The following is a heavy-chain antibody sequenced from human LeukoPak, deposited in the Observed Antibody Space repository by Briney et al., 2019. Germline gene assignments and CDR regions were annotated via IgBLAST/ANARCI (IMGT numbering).Heavy chain of an antibody. Sequence: NASETLSLTCSVSGDPLNDNLYYWGWIRQGQGKGLEWIGAFYSSGSKSSHSPLKSRVTISVDTSRTQLSLKLDSVTDTDTAVYYCVRDGRFDSACFDSWGPGILVTVSS. D-gene: IGHD6-19*01. CDR3: VRDGRFDSACFDS. J-gene: IGHJ4*02. V-gene: IGHV4-39*07. CDR2: FYSSGSK. CDR1: GDPLNDNLYY.